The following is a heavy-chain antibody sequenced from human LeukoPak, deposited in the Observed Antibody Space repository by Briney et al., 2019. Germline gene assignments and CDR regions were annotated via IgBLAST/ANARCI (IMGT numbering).Heavy chain of an antibody. CDR3: ARGSIGYSSSSFYSEYYFDY. CDR1: GYTFTGYY. J-gene: IGHJ4*02. V-gene: IGHV1-46*01. CDR2: INPSGGST. D-gene: IGHD6-6*01. Sequence: GASVKVSCKASGYTFTGYYMHWVRQAPGQGLEWMGIINPSGGSTSYAQKFQGRVTMTRDMSTSTVYMELSSLRSEDTAVYYCARGSIGYSSSSFYSEYYFDYWGQGTLVTVSS.